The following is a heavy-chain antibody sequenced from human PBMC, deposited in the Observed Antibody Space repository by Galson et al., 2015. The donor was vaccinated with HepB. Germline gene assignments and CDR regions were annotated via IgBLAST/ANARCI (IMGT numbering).Heavy chain of an antibody. V-gene: IGHV4-34*01. Sequence: SETLSLTCAVYGGSFSGYYWSWIRQPPGKGLEWIGEIYHSGSTNYNPSLKSRVTISVDKSKNQFSLKLSSVTAADTAVYYCARTGPVVPAAMVYSQHWGQGTLVTVSS. CDR1: GGSFSGYY. CDR3: ARTGPVVPAAMVYSQH. J-gene: IGHJ1*01. CDR2: IYHSGST. D-gene: IGHD2-2*01.